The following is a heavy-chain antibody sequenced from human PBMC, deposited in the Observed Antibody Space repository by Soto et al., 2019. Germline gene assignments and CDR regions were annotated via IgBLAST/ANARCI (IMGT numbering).Heavy chain of an antibody. Sequence: QITLRESGPTRVKPTQTLTLTCTFAGFSLTTSGVGVGWIRQPPGKALEWLALIYWDDAKSYNPSLQTRLTITKDTTRRQVVLTMNNMDPEDTAKYYCAQSRWRGYKSWFDPCGHRTLVTVSS. CDR1: GFSLTTSGVG. V-gene: IGHV2-5*02. J-gene: IGHJ5*02. D-gene: IGHD3-3*01. CDR3: AQSRWRGYKSWFDP. CDR2: IYWDDAK.